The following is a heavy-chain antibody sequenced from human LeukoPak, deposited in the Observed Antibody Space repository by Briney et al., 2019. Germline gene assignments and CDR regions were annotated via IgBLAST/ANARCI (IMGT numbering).Heavy chain of an antibody. Sequence: GGSLRLSCAASGFTFSSYGMSWVRQAPGKGLEWVSAISGSGGSTYYADSVKGRFTISRDNSKNTVYFQMNSLRAEDTAIYYCAKVSKSGSSDYWGQGTLVTVSS. J-gene: IGHJ4*02. CDR1: GFTFSSYG. D-gene: IGHD5-12*01. CDR2: ISGSGGST. CDR3: AKVSKSGSSDY. V-gene: IGHV3-23*01.